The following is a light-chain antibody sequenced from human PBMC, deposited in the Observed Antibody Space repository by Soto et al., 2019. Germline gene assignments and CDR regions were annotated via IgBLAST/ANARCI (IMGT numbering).Light chain of an antibody. J-gene: IGLJ2*01. Sequence: QSALTQPASVSGSPGQSITISCTGTSSDVGGYNYVSWYQQHPGKAPKLMIYDVSNRPSGVSNRFSGSKSGNTACLTISGLQAEDEADYYCSSYTSSSTPVVFGGGTQLTV. CDR3: SSYTSSSTPVV. CDR1: SSDVGGYNY. CDR2: DVS. V-gene: IGLV2-14*01.